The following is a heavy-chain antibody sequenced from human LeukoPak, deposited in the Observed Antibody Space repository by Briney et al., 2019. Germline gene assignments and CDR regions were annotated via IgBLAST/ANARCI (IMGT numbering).Heavy chain of an antibody. Sequence: GGSLRLSCAVSGFTFSSYWMSWVRQPPGKGLEWVANIKQDGSEKYYVDSVKCRFTITRDNAKNSLYLQMNSLRAEDTAVYYCARDQSWFGELFDYWGQGTLVTVSS. CDR3: ARDQSWFGELFDY. V-gene: IGHV3-7*01. CDR2: IKQDGSEK. D-gene: IGHD3-10*01. J-gene: IGHJ4*02. CDR1: GFTFSSYW.